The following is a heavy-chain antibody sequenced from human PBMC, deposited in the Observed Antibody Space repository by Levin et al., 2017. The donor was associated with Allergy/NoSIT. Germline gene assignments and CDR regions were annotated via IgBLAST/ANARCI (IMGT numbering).Heavy chain of an antibody. CDR1: GFTFDDYA. D-gene: IGHD5-12*01. Sequence: SLKISCAASGFTFDDYAMHWVRQAPGKGLEWVSGISWNSGSIGYADSVKGRFTISRDNAKNSLYLQMNSLRAEDTALYYCAKDLLLGEYSANVGQVAFDIWGQGTMVTVSS. J-gene: IGHJ3*02. CDR3: AKDLLLGEYSANVGQVAFDI. CDR2: ISWNSGSI. V-gene: IGHV3-9*01.